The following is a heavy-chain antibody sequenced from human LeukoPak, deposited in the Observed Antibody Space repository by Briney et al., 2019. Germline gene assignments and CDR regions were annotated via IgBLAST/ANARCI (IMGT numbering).Heavy chain of an antibody. V-gene: IGHV1-69*13. J-gene: IGHJ6*03. CDR3: ARGFTFTIFGVVIPSDYYYYYYMDV. CDR2: IIPIFGTA. Sequence: SVKVSCKASGYTFISYDINWVRQATGQGLEWMGGIIPIFGTANYAQKFQGRVTITADESTSTAYMELSSLRSEDTAVYYCARGFTFTIFGVVIPSDYYYYYYMDVWGKGTTVTVSS. CDR1: GYTFISYD. D-gene: IGHD3-3*01.